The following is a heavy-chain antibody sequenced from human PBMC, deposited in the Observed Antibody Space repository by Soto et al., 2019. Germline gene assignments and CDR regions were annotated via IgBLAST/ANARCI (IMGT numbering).Heavy chain of an antibody. CDR1: GDSVSSNSAA. CDR2: TYYRSKWYN. Sequence: SQTLSLTCAVSGDSVSSNSAAWNWIRQSPSRGLEWLGRTYYRSKWYNDYAVSVKSRITINPDTSKNQFSLQLNSVTPEDTAVYYCARLSRERVCEVNYYYYYGMDVWGQGTKVTVSS. J-gene: IGHJ6*02. V-gene: IGHV6-1*01. D-gene: IGHD1-7*01. CDR3: ARLSRERVCEVNYYYYYGMDV.